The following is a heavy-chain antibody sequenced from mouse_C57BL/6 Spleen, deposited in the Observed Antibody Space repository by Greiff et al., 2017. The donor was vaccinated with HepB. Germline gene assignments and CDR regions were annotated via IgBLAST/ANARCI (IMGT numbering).Heavy chain of an antibody. CDR2: IWSGGST. D-gene: IGHD2-3*01. CDR3: TRNLGGYYPYAMDY. CDR1: GFSLTSYG. V-gene: IGHV2-2*01. Sequence: VKLQESGPGLVQPSQSLSITCTVSGFSLTSYGVHWVRQSPGKGLEWLGVIWSGGSTDYNAAFISRLSISKDNSKSQVFFKMNSLQADDTAIYYCTRNLGGYYPYAMDYWGQGTSVTVSS. J-gene: IGHJ4*01.